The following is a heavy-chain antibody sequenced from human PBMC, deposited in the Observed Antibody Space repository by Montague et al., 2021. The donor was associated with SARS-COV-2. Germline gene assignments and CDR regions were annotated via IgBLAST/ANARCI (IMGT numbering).Heavy chain of an antibody. J-gene: IGHJ4*02. CDR1: GFTFSSYS. D-gene: IGHD2-2*01. CDR3: ARGVRGSGTRSL. Sequence: SLRLSCAASGFTFSSYSMNWVRQAPGKGLEWVSSISSSSSYIYYADSVKGRFTISRDNAKNSLYLQMNSLGAEDTAVYYCARGVRGSGTRSLWGQGTLVTVSS. CDR2: ISSSSSYI. V-gene: IGHV3-21*01.